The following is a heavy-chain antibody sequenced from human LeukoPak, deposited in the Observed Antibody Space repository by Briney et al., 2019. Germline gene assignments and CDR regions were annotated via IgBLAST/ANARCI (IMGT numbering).Heavy chain of an antibody. V-gene: IGHV3-21*01. CDR1: GFTFSDYS. D-gene: IGHD6-13*01. Sequence: PGGSLRLSCAASGFTFSDYSMNWVRQPPGKGLEWVSFISSSSSHTYYADAVKGRFTISRDNAKNSLYLQMNSLRVEDTAVYYCATSGPRSSRTYRTYWYFDLWGRGTLVSVSS. J-gene: IGHJ2*01. CDR2: ISSSSSHT. CDR3: ATSGPRSSRTYRTYWYFDL.